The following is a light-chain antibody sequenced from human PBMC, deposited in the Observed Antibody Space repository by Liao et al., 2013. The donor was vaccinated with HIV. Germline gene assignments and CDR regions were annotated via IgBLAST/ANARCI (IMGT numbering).Light chain of an antibody. CDR1: KLGDKY. Sequence: SYELTQPPSVSVSPGQTASITCSGDKLGDKYGCWYQQKPGQSPVLVIYQDSRRPSGIPERFSGSNSGNTATLTISGTQAMDEADYYCQAWDSSTVVFGTGTKVTVL. CDR3: QAWDSSTVV. CDR2: QDS. J-gene: IGLJ1*01. V-gene: IGLV3-1*01.